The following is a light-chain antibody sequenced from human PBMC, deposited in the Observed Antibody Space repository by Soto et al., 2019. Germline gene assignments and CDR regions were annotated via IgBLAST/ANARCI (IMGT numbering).Light chain of an antibody. CDR2: AAS. CDR1: QSVSTN. V-gene: IGKV3-15*01. Sequence: ERVMTQSPATLSVSPGERATLSCRASQSVSTNLAWYQQKPGQAPRLLIYAASTRATGVPARFSGSGYGTEFTLTISSLQSEDFAVYYYQQYNSWPPIFTFGPGTKVDIK. CDR3: QQYNSWPPIFT. J-gene: IGKJ3*01.